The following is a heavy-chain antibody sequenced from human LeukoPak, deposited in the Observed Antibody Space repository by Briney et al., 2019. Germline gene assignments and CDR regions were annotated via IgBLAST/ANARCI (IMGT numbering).Heavy chain of an antibody. CDR2: IYSGGYI. D-gene: IGHD2-21*02. Sequence: PGGSLRLSCAASGFTVSSSYMSWVRQAPGKGLEWVSVIYSGGYISYADPVKGRFTISRDNSKNTLHLQMDSLRAEDTAVYYCARQVRGDGRGGFDPWGQGTLVTVSS. CDR3: ARQVRGDGRGGFDP. CDR1: GFTVSSSY. J-gene: IGHJ5*02. V-gene: IGHV3-53*01.